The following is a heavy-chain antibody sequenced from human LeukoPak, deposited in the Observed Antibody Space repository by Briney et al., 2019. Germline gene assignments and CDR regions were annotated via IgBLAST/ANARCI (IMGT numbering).Heavy chain of an antibody. CDR3: ARDLAREWEPVNNWFDP. V-gene: IGHV3-30*02. CDR1: GFIFSSYG. Sequence: PGGSLRLSCAASGFIFSSYGMHWVRQAPGKGLEWVAFIRYDGSKKYYADSVKGRFTISRDNSKNTLYLQMNSLRSDNTAVYYCARDLAREWEPVNNWFDPWGQGTLVTVSS. D-gene: IGHD1-26*01. CDR2: IRYDGSKK. J-gene: IGHJ5*02.